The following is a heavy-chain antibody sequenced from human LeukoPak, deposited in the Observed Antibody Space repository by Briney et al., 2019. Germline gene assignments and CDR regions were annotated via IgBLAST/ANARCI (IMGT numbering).Heavy chain of an antibody. D-gene: IGHD2-2*01. V-gene: IGHV1-46*01. CDR1: GYTFTSYY. Sequence: ASVKVSCKASGYTFTSYYMHWVRQAPGQGLEWMGIINPSGGSTSYAQKFQGRVTMTRDTSTSKVYMELSSLRSEDTAVYYCARVPLAPYCSSTSCGFDYWGQGTLVTVSS. CDR3: ARVPLAPYCSSTSCGFDY. CDR2: INPSGGST. J-gene: IGHJ4*02.